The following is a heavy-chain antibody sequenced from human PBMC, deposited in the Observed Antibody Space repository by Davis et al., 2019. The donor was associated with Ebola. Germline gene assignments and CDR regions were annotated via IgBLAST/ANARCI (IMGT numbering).Heavy chain of an antibody. V-gene: IGHV3-23*01. J-gene: IGHJ4*02. Sequence: PGGSLRLSCAASGFTFSNYAMSWVRQAPGKGLEWVSATSGSGDSTHHADSVRGRFTISRDNSKNTLYLQMNSLRAEDTAVYYCARVRWTSGYYFDYWGQGTLVTVSS. CDR1: GFTFSNYA. CDR3: ARVRWTSGYYFDY. CDR2: TSGSGDST. D-gene: IGHD3-22*01.